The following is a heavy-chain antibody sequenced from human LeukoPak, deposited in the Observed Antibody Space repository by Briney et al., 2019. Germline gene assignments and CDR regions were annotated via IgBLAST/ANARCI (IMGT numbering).Heavy chain of an antibody. V-gene: IGHV1-46*01. CDR3: ARVKRGYSYGPLEYYYFYMDV. D-gene: IGHD5-18*01. J-gene: IGHJ6*03. CDR1: GYTFTSYY. Sequence: GASVKVSCKASGYTFTSYYIHWVRQAPGQGLEWMGIINPSGGSTSYAQKFQGRGTMTRDMSTSTVHMELSSLRSEDTAVYYCARVKRGYSYGPLEYYYFYMDVWGKGTTVTVSS. CDR2: INPSGGST.